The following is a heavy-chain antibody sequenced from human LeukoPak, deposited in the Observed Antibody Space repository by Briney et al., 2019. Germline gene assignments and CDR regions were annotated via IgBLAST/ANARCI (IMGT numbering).Heavy chain of an antibody. V-gene: IGHV1-2*02. CDR2: INPNSGGT. CDR3: ARDWSVGIRDDY. Sequence: ASVKVSCKASGYTFTGYHMHWVRQAPGQGLEWMGWINPNSGGTNYARKFRGRVTMTRDTSISTAYLELSRLRSDDTAVYYCARDWSVGIRDDYWGQGTLVTVSS. J-gene: IGHJ4*02. CDR1: GYTFTGYH. D-gene: IGHD3-3*01.